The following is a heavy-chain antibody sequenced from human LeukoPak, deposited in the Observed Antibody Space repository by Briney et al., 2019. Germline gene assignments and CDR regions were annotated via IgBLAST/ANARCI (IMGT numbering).Heavy chain of an antibody. CDR3: ARGTAYRYCSSTSCYNWNCAVDY. CDR1: GFTFSSYW. CDR2: INSDGSST. V-gene: IGHV3-74*01. D-gene: IGHD2-2*02. J-gene: IGHJ4*02. Sequence: GGSLRLSCAASGFTFSSYWMHWVRHAPGKGLVWVSRINSDGSSTSYADSVKGRFTISRDNAKNTLYLQMNSLRAEDTAVYYCARGTAYRYCSSTSCYNWNCAVDYWGQGTLVTVSS.